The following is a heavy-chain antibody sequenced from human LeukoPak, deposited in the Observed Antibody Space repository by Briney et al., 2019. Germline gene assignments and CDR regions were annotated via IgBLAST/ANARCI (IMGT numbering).Heavy chain of an antibody. D-gene: IGHD6-19*01. CDR1: GYTFTGYY. CDR3: VRDLSSGWYGD. Sequence: GASVKVSCKASGYTFTGYYMHWVRQAPGQGLEWMGWINPNSGGTNYAQKFQGRVTMTRDTSISTAYMELSRLRSDDTAVYYCVRDLSSGWYGDWGQGTLVSVSS. V-gene: IGHV1-2*02. J-gene: IGHJ4*02. CDR2: INPNSGGT.